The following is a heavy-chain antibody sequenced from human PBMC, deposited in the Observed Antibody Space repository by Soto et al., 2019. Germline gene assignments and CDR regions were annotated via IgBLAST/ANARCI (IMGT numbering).Heavy chain of an antibody. V-gene: IGHV3-23*01. Sequence: EVQLLESGGDLVQPGGSLRLSCVASGITFGGRAMSWVRQAPGEGLEWVSTITDTGGDTKYADSVRGRFTMSRDNSQKTLYLQMNSLRVEDSALYYCARGSTDSYPGSRIFDFWGRGALVSVSS. CDR2: ITDTGGDT. J-gene: IGHJ4*02. CDR3: ARGSTDSYPGSRIFDF. D-gene: IGHD3-10*01. CDR1: GITFGGRA.